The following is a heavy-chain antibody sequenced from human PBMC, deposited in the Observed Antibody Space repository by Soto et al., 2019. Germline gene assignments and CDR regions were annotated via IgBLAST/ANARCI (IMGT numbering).Heavy chain of an antibody. CDR3: AADPGGSGWYPGVYYYYGMDV. D-gene: IGHD6-19*01. J-gene: IGHJ6*02. CDR2: IVVGSGNT. V-gene: IGHV1-58*01. Sequence: AVKVSCKASGFTFTSSAVQGVRQARGQRVEWVGWIVVGSGNTNYAQKFQERVTITRDMSTSTAYMELSSLRSEDTAVYYCAADPGGSGWYPGVYYYYGMDVWGQGTTVTVSS. CDR1: GFTFTSSA.